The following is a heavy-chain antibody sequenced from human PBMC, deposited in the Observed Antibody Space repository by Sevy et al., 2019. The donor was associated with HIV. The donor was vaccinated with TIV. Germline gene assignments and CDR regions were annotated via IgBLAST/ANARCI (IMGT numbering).Heavy chain of an antibody. D-gene: IGHD1-1*01. J-gene: IGHJ4*02. CDR2: INPDGTST. CDR3: VRNAKFMRHF. V-gene: IGHV3-74*01. Sequence: GGSLRLSCAASGFTFSDYWMHWVRQTPGGLVWVSRINPDGTSTSYADSVKGRFTISRDNAKNTVHLQMNSLRAEDTAVYYCVRNAKFMRHFWGQGTLVTVSS. CDR1: GFTFSDYW.